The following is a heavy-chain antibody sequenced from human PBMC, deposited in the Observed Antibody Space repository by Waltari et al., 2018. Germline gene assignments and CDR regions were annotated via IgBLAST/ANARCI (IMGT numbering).Heavy chain of an antibody. Sequence: QFQLVESGGGVVQPGTSLRLSCAASGFTFSNCGMHWVRQPPGQGLEWVAGISNDGRDKHDADSVKSRFIVSRDNSKNTLYLQINSLRADDTAVYYCVKYSGFDYFFDYWGQGTLVTVSS. D-gene: IGHD5-12*01. CDR1: GFTFSNCG. CDR2: ISNDGRDK. CDR3: VKYSGFDYFFDY. J-gene: IGHJ4*02. V-gene: IGHV3-30*18.